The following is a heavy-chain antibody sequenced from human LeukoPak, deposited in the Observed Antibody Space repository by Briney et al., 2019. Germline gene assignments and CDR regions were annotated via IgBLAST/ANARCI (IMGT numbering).Heavy chain of an antibody. Sequence: SETLSLTCSVSGGSIGSYHWSWIRQPPGKGLEWIGHVHYTWNTKYNPSLTGRVSISLDRSKNQFSLSLSSLTAADTAVYYCARPTKSHAFDIWGQGTMVTVSS. CDR1: GGSIGSYH. CDR2: VHYTWNT. J-gene: IGHJ3*02. V-gene: IGHV4-59*01. CDR3: ARPTKSHAFDI.